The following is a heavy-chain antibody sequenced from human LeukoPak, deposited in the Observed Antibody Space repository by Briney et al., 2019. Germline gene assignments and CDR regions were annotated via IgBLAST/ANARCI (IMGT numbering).Heavy chain of an antibody. CDR1: GYTFTGYY. CDR3: AVCAGSCGVYYFDY. Sequence: GASVKVSCKASGYTFTGYYMHWVRQAPGQGLEWMGRINPNSGGTNYAQKFQGRVTMTRDTSISTAYMELSRLRSEDTAVYYCAVCAGSCGVYYFDYWGQGTLVTVSS. V-gene: IGHV1-2*06. CDR2: INPNSGGT. D-gene: IGHD2-15*01. J-gene: IGHJ4*02.